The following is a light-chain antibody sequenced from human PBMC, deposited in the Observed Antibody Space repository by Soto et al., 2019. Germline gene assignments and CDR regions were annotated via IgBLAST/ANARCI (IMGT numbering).Light chain of an antibody. V-gene: IGLV2-11*01. CDR3: CSYAGSYVYV. J-gene: IGLJ1*01. Sequence: QSVLTQPRSVSGSPGQSVTISCTGTGSCLGHYNSVSWYQYHPSKAPKLIIFDVSERPAGVPDRFSGSKSANTASLTISGLQVEDEADYYCCSYAGSYVYVFGTGTKVTVL. CDR2: DVS. CDR1: GSCLGHYNS.